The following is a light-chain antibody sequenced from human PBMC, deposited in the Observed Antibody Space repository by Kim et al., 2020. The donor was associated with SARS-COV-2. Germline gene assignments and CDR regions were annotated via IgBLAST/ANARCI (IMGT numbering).Light chain of an antibody. CDR2: GAS. CDR3: QQYGSSPPRIT. CDR1: RSVSSSY. V-gene: IGKV3-20*01. Sequence: GERSPITCSASRSVSSSYLAWYQQKPGQAPRLLIYGASSRATGIPDRFSGSGSGTDFTLTISRLEPEDFAVYYCQQYGSSPPRITFGGGTKVDIK. J-gene: IGKJ4*01.